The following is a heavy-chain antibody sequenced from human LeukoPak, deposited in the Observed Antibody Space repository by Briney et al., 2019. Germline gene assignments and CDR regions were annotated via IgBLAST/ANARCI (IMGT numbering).Heavy chain of an antibody. D-gene: IGHD6-13*01. Sequence: GGSLRLSCAASGFTFSSYAMHWVRQAPGKGLEYVSAISSNGGSTYYANSVKGRFTISRDNAKNSLYLQMNSLRAEDTAMYYCAREAPYSSPWEFRNCLGQGTLVNVPS. V-gene: IGHV3-64*01. CDR1: GFTFSSYA. J-gene: IGHJ4*02. CDR2: ISSNGGST. CDR3: AREAPYSSPWEFRNC.